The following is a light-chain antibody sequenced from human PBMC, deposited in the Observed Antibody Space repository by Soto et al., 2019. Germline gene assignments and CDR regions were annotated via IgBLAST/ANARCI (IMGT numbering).Light chain of an antibody. J-gene: IGKJ1*01. CDR2: HVS. CDR1: ESLLHRNGNTY. Sequence: EIVLTKGPLSSPVTLGQPASISCSSGESLLHRNGNTYLSWRDQSSGQPPRLLVYHVSSRFSGVPDRFRGSGVLRHFTLTISRVEAEDVGFSFCVQATHFPWTFGQGT. CDR3: VQATHFPWT. V-gene: IGKV2-24*01.